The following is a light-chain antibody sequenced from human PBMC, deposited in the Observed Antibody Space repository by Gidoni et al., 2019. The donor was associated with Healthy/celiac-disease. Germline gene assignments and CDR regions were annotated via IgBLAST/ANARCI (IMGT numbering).Light chain of an antibody. CDR3: QQYYSYPWT. CDR2: AAS. Sequence: AMRMTQSPSSFSASTGDRVTITCRASQGISCYLAGSQQKPGTAPKLLIYAASTLQSGVPSRFSGSGSGTDFTLTISCLQSEDFATYYCQQYYSYPWTFGQGTKVEIK. CDR1: QGISCY. V-gene: IGKV1-8*01. J-gene: IGKJ1*01.